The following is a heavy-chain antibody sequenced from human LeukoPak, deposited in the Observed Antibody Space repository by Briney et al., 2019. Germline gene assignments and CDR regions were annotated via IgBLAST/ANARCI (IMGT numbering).Heavy chain of an antibody. Sequence: ASVKVSCKASGYTFTVFYMHWVRQAPGQGLEWMGWINPNSGGTNYAQKFQGRVTMTRDTSISTVYMELSRLRSDDTAVYYCARGSTYYYGSGSFSNLFDPWGQGTLVTVSS. D-gene: IGHD3-10*01. J-gene: IGHJ5*02. CDR3: ARGSTYYYGSGSFSNLFDP. CDR1: GYTFTVFY. CDR2: INPNSGGT. V-gene: IGHV1-2*02.